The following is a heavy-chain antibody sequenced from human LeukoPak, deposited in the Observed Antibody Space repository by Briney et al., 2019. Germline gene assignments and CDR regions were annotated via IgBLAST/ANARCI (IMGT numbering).Heavy chain of an antibody. CDR2: INHSGST. CDR1: GGSFSGYY. CDR3: ARAPLEMATIPGAFDI. V-gene: IGHV4-34*01. Sequence: PSETLSLTCAVYGGSFSGYYWSWLRQPPGKGLEWIGEINHSGSTNYNPSLKSRVTISVDTSKNQFSLKLSSVTAADTAVYYCARAPLEMATIPGAFDIWGQGTMVTVSS. J-gene: IGHJ3*02. D-gene: IGHD5-24*01.